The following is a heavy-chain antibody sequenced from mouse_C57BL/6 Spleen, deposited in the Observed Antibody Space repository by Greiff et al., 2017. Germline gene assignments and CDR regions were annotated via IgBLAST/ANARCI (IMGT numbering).Heavy chain of an antibody. CDR1: GFNIKDYY. CDR2: IDPEDGAT. CDR3: APNWDGSYYVDY. J-gene: IGHJ2*01. V-gene: IGHV14-2*01. Sequence: EVQLQQSGAELVKPGASVKLSCPASGFNIKDYYMHWVKQWTEQGLEWIGRIDPEDGATKYAPQFQGKATIPDATSSNTAYLQLSSLTSEDTTVQYWAPNWDGSYYVDYWGQGTTLTVSS. D-gene: IGHD4-1*01.